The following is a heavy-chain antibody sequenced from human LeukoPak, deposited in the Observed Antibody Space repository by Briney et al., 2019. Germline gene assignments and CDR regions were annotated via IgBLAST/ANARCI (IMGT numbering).Heavy chain of an antibody. Sequence: ASVKVSCKGSGYTFTGYYMLWVRQAPGQGLERMGWINPNSGGTNYAQKFQGRVTMTRDTSISTAYMELSRLRSDDTAVYYCARDYVPVRPADCSGGSCHSFDLWGRGTLVTVSS. CDR1: GYTFTGYY. D-gene: IGHD2-15*01. CDR2: INPNSGGT. CDR3: ARDYVPVRPADCSGGSCHSFDL. J-gene: IGHJ2*01. V-gene: IGHV1-2*02.